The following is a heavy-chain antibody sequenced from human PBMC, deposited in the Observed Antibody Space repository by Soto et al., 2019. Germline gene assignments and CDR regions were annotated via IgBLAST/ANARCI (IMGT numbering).Heavy chain of an antibody. V-gene: IGHV3-23*01. CDR2: IDGSGATT. CDR3: AKNSGWIDS. D-gene: IGHD3-10*01. J-gene: IGHJ5*01. Sequence: EVQVLESGGGLGQPGGSLRLSCAASGFSFSSNDMTWVRQAPGKGLEYVSTIDGSGATTYYADSVKGRFTISRDNSKNAVFLQMNSLRADDTAVYYCAKNSGWIDSWGQGTLVTVSS. CDR1: GFSFSSND.